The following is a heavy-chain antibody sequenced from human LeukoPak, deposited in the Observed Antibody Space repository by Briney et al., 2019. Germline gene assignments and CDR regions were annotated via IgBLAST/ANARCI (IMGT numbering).Heavy chain of an antibody. J-gene: IGHJ5*02. Sequence: ASVKVSCKASGYTFTGYYMHWVRQAPGQGLEWMGWINPNSGGTNYAQKFQGRVTMTRDTSISTAYMELSRLRSDDTAVYYCARESVGAVWWERNWFDPWGQGTLATVSS. V-gene: IGHV1-2*02. CDR1: GYTFTGYY. CDR2: INPNSGGT. CDR3: ARESVGAVWWERNWFDP. D-gene: IGHD2-15*01.